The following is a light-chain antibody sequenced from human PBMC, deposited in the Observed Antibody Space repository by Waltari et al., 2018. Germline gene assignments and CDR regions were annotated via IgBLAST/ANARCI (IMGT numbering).Light chain of an antibody. Sequence: DIQMTQSPSTLSASVGDRVTITCRASQSILTWLTWYQQKPGKAPKLLIYKASNLQSGVPSRFSDIGSGTEFTLTISSLQPDDFATDCCQQYSSHYTFGPGTKLEIK. CDR1: QSILTW. CDR2: KAS. CDR3: QQYSSHYT. J-gene: IGKJ2*01. V-gene: IGKV1-5*03.